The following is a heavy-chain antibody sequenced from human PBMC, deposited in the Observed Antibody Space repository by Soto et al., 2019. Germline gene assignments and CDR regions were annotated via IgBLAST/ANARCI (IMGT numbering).Heavy chain of an antibody. Sequence: GESLKISCKGSGYSFTSYWIGWVRQMPGKGLEWMGIIYPGDSDTRYIPSFQGQVTISADKSISTAYLQWSSLKASDPAMYYCASVYGCSVYHGAFDIWGQGTMVTVSS. CDR1: GYSFTSYW. CDR3: ASVYGCSVYHGAFDI. CDR2: IYPGDSDT. J-gene: IGHJ3*02. D-gene: IGHD5-12*01. V-gene: IGHV5-51*01.